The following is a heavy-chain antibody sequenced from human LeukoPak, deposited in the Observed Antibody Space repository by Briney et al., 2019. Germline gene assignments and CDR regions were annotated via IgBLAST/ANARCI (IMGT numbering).Heavy chain of an antibody. V-gene: IGHV4-59*08. CDR1: GGSISSYY. CDR3: ARQVRVTGATGEFDL. Sequence: SETLSLTYTVSGGSISSYYWSWIRQPPGKGLEWIGFVFYTGSTNSNPSLNSRVTISLDTSKRQFSLNLSSVTAADTALYYCARQVRVTGATGEFDLWGPGTLVTVSS. CDR2: VFYTGST. J-gene: IGHJ5*02. D-gene: IGHD1-26*01.